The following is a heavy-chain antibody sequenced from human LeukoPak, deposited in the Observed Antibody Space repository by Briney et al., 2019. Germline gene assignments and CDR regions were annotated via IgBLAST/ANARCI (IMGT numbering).Heavy chain of an antibody. J-gene: IGHJ4*02. V-gene: IGHV1-69*13. Sequence: SVKVSCKASGYTFTSYGISWVRQAPGQGLEWMGGIIPIFGTANYAQKFQGRVTITADESTSTAYMELSSLRSEDTAVYYCASSIFGVVRPDDYWGQGTLVTVSS. CDR1: GYTFTSYG. CDR2: IIPIFGTA. D-gene: IGHD3-3*01. CDR3: ASSIFGVVRPDDY.